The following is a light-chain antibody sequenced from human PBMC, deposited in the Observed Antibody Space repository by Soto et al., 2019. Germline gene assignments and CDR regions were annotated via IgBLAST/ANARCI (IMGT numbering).Light chain of an antibody. CDR3: SSYTTFSTVI. CDR2: DVS. Sequence: QSALTQPASVSGSPGQSITIPCTGSSNDVGSYKYVSWYQLHPGKAPKLIIYDVSNRPSGIPSRFSGSKSGNTASLTTSGLQAEDEADYHCSSYTTFSTVIFGGGTKLTVL. J-gene: IGLJ2*01. CDR1: SNDVGSYKY. V-gene: IGLV2-14*03.